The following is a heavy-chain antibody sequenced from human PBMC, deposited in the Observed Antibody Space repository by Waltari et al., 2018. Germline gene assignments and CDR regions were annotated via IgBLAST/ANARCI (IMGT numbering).Heavy chain of an antibody. V-gene: IGHV4-34*01. D-gene: IGHD6-19*01. CDR3: ARAFHSSGWAYYYYGMDV. CDR1: GGSFSGYY. Sequence: QVQLQQWGAGLLKPSETLSLTCAVYGGSFSGYYWSWIRQPPGKGLEWIGEINHSGSTNYNPSLKSRVTISVDTSKNQFSLQLNSVTPEDTAVYYCARAFHSSGWAYYYYGMDVWGQGTTVTVSS. J-gene: IGHJ6*02. CDR2: INHSGST.